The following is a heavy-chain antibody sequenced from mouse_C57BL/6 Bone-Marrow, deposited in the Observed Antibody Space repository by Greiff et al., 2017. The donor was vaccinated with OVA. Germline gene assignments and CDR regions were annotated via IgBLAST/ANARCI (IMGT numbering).Heavy chain of an antibody. D-gene: IGHD1-1*01. CDR1: GYTFTSYW. Sequence: QVQLQQPGAELVMPGASVKLSCKASGYTFTSYWMHWVKQRPGQGLEWIGEIDPSDSYTNYNQKFKGKSTLTVDKSSSTAYMQLSSLTSEDSAVYYCARPLHYFGYWGQGTTLIVSS. CDR2: IDPSDSYT. V-gene: IGHV1-69*01. CDR3: ARPLHYFGY. J-gene: IGHJ2*01.